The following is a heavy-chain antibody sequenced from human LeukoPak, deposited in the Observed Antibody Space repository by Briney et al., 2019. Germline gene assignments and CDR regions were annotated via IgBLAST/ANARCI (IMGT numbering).Heavy chain of an antibody. V-gene: IGHV4-34*01. CDR1: GGSFSGYY. CDR2: INHSGST. D-gene: IGHD3-3*01. J-gene: IGHJ5*02. CDR3: ARRAYYDFWSGYSRDRSNWFDP. Sequence: SETLSLTCAVYGGSFSGYYWSWIRQPPRKGLEWIGEINHSGSTNYNPSLKSRVTISVDTSKNQFSLKLSSVTAADTAVYYCARRAYYDFWSGYSRDRSNWFDPWGQGTLVTVSS.